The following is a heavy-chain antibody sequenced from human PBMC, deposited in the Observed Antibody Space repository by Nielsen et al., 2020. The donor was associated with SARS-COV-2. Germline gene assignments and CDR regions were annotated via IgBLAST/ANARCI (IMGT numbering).Heavy chain of an antibody. D-gene: IGHD7-27*01. V-gene: IGHV3-48*03. Sequence: GGSLRLSCAASGFTFSSCEMNWVRQAPGKGPERVSYTTGSGRTIYYPDSVKGRFTMSRDNGKNSLYLHMNDLRVEDSAVYYCVTGNCGLRQRTWGQGTLVTVSS. J-gene: IGHJ4*02. CDR3: VTGNCGLRQRT. CDR1: GFTFSSCE. CDR2: TTGSGRTI.